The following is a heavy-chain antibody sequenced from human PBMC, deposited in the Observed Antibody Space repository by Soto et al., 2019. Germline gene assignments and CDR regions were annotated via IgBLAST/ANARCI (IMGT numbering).Heavy chain of an antibody. CDR3: ARVLRGYYYMVV. V-gene: IGHV3-30-3*01. Sequence: GGSLRLSCAASGFTFSTYAMHWVRQSPGKGLEWVAGILYDGTDDHYADSVRGRFTISKDNAKNTLYLQMSSLRAEDTAVYYCARVLRGYYYMVVWDTGTTVTVSS. J-gene: IGHJ6*03. CDR2: ILYDGTDD. CDR1: GFTFSTYA.